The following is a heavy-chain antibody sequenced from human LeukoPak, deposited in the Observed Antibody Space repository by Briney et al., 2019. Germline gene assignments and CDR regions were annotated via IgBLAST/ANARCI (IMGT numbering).Heavy chain of an antibody. D-gene: IGHD3-9*01. J-gene: IGHJ3*02. Sequence: PGRSLGLSCAASGFTFSSYGMHWVRQAPGKGLEGVAVISYDGSNKYYADSVKGRFTISRDNSKNTLYLQMNSLRAEDTAVYYCAKDRLRYFDWFLDAFDIWGQGTMVTVSS. CDR3: AKDRLRYFDWFLDAFDI. CDR2: ISYDGSNK. CDR1: GFTFSSYG. V-gene: IGHV3-30*18.